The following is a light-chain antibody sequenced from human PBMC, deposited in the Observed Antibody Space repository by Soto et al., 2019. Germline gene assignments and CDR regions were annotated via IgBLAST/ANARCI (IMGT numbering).Light chain of an antibody. CDR2: DAS. J-gene: IGKJ1*01. V-gene: IGKV1-5*01. CDR3: QQYNSHWT. Sequence: DIQMTQSRSTLSASIGDRGTITCRASQSISTRLAWYQQKPGKAPKLLIYDASSLQSGVPSRFSGIGSGTEFTLTISSLQPDDFATYYCQQYNSHWTFCQVTKV. CDR1: QSISTR.